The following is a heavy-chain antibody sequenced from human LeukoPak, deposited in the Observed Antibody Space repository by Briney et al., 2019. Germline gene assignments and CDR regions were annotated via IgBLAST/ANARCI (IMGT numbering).Heavy chain of an antibody. CDR3: ARDSDGLYCSSTSCSYYMDV. D-gene: IGHD2-2*01. V-gene: IGHV1-69*13. CDR1: GYTFTSYD. Sequence: SVKVSCKASGYTFTSYDINWVRQATGQGLEWMGGIIPIFGTANYAQKFQGRVTITADESTSTAYMELSSLRSEDTAVYYCARDSDGLYCSSTSCSYYMDVWGKGTTVTVSS. CDR2: IIPIFGTA. J-gene: IGHJ6*03.